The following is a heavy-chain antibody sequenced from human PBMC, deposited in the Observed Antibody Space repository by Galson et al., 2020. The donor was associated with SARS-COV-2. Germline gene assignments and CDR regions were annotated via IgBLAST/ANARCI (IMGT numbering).Heavy chain of an antibody. CDR2: ISGAGEST. D-gene: IGHD2-8*01. CDR3: AKVSLGMLSDAFDV. V-gene: IGHV3-23*01. CDR1: GFIFNRFA. Sequence: GESLRISCATPGFIFNRFAMNWVRQAPGKGLQWVSVISGAGESTFYADSVKGRFTVSRDNSMRTLYLDMKSLRVEDTAVYYCAKVSLGMLSDAFDVWGQGTTVIVSS. J-gene: IGHJ3*01.